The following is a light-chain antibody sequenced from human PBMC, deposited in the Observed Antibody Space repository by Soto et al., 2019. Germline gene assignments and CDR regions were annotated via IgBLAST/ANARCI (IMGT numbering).Light chain of an antibody. CDR2: DAS. V-gene: IGKV1-39*01. Sequence: DIQTTQSPSSLSAFVGDRVTITCRASQSISSYLNWYHQKAGKAPKLLIYDASSLQSGVPSRFSGSGSGTDFTLTISTLQSEDFGTYYCQQSYSLPITFGQGTKLESK. CDR3: QQSYSLPIT. J-gene: IGKJ2*01. CDR1: QSISSY.